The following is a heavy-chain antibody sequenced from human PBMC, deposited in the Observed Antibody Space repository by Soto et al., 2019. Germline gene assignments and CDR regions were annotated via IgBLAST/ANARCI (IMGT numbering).Heavy chain of an antibody. Sequence: EVQLVESGGGLVQPGGSLRLSCAASGFTFSSYWMSWVRQAPGKGLEWVANIKQDGSEKYYVDSVKGRFTISRDNAKNPLYLQMNSLRAEATPVYYCAGDRTPQLNDSFYFWGQGTMVTVAS. CDR2: IKQDGSEK. CDR1: GFTFSSYW. J-gene: IGHJ3*01. D-gene: IGHD1-1*01. CDR3: AGDRTPQLNDSFYF. V-gene: IGHV3-7*04.